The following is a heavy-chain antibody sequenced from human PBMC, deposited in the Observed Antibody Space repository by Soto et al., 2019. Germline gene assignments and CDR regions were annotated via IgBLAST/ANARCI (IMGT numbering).Heavy chain of an antibody. D-gene: IGHD6-13*01. CDR1: GFTFSSYG. CDR2: ISYDGSNK. Sequence: GGSLRLSCAASGFTFSSYGMHWVRQAPGKGLEWVAVISYDGSNKYYADSVKGRFTISRDNSKNTLYLQMNSLRAEDTAVYYCAKDTAAAANSYYYYYYGMDVWGQGTTVTVSS. J-gene: IGHJ6*02. CDR3: AKDTAAAANSYYYYYYGMDV. V-gene: IGHV3-30*18.